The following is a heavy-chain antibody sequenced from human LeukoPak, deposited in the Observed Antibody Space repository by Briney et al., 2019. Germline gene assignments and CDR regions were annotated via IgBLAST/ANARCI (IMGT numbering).Heavy chain of an antibody. V-gene: IGHV3-33*06. CDR2: IWSDGNNR. CDR3: VEERGPFDAFDI. Sequence: GGSLRLSCAASGFTFSSYGMHWVRQAPGKGLEGVAVIWSDGNNRFYADSVKGRFTFSRDNSKNTLSLQMNSLRAEDTAVYHCVEERGPFDAFDIWGQGTMVTVSS. J-gene: IGHJ3*02. CDR1: GFTFSSYG.